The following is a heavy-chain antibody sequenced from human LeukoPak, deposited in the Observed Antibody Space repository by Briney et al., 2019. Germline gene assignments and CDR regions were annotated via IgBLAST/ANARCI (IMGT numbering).Heavy chain of an antibody. CDR3: ARTWTTGLFDY. V-gene: IGHV4-30-2*01. CDR1: GGSISSGGYY. Sequence: SETLSLTCTVSGGSISSGGYYWSWIRQPPGKGLEWIGYIYHSGSTYYNPSLKSRVTISVDRSKNQFSLKLSSVTAADTAVYYCARTWTTGLFDYWGQGTLVTVSS. CDR2: IYHSGST. D-gene: IGHD1-1*01. J-gene: IGHJ4*02.